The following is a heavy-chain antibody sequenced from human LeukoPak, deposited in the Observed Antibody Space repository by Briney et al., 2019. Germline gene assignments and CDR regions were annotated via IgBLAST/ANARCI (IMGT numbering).Heavy chain of an antibody. D-gene: IGHD6-19*01. J-gene: IGHJ4*02. V-gene: IGHV3-13*01. CDR1: GFSFSTYD. CDR3: ARAVAGTDEIDS. CDR2: IGSGGDT. Sequence: GGSLRLSCAGSGFSFSTYDMLWVRQAPGKGLEWVSAIGSGGDTYYTDSVKGRFTISKGSAKNSFYLQMNSLNAGDTAVYFCARAVAGTDEIDSWGQGTLVTVSS.